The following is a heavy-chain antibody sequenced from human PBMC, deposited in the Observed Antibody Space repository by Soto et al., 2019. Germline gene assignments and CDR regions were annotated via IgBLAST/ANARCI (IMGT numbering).Heavy chain of an antibody. CDR3: AHSPCTGGTCYLFDY. CDR2: IYWDGVQ. D-gene: IGHD2-15*01. J-gene: IGHJ4*02. V-gene: IGHV2-5*02. Sequence: QITLKESGPTLVKPTQTLTLTCSISGFSPSTSGVGVGWIRQPPGKSLEWLALIYWDGVQRYNPSLETRLTITKDNFRSQVVLTMTNMDPVDTATYYCAHSPCTGGTCYLFDYWGQGTLVTVSS. CDR1: GFSPSTSGVG.